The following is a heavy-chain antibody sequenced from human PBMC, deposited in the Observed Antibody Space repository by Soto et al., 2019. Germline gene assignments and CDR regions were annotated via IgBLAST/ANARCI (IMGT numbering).Heavy chain of an antibody. CDR3: AKAGDYGDVPRRNPYYYYYYGMDV. CDR2: ISYDGSNK. J-gene: IGHJ6*02. CDR1: GFTFLLYG. D-gene: IGHD4-17*01. Sequence: GGSLRLSCAASGFTFLLYGIPWVRQAPGKGLEWVAVISYDGSNKYYASSLKGRFPLSSSTSTPPLSLQMNSLRAEDTAVYYCAKAGDYGDVPRRNPYYYYYYGMDVWGQGTTVTVSS. V-gene: IGHV3-30*18.